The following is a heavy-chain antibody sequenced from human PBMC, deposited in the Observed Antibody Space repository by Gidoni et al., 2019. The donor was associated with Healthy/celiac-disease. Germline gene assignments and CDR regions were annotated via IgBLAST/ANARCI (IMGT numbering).Heavy chain of an antibody. CDR3: ARDPYGDYDLDY. Sequence: AASGFTFSSYWMHWVRQAPGKGLVWVSRINSDGSSTSYADSVKGRFTISRDNAKNTLYLQMNSLRAEDTAVYYCARDPYGDYDLDYWGQGTLVTVSS. V-gene: IGHV3-74*01. CDR2: INSDGSST. CDR1: GFTFSSYW. J-gene: IGHJ4*02. D-gene: IGHD4-17*01.